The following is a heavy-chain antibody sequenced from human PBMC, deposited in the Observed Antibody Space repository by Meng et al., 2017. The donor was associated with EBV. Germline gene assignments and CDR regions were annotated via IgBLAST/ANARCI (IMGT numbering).Heavy chain of an antibody. CDR1: GDSXSSRSYY. Sequence: QLQLYQSGPGLVKPSXXLSLTXTVAGDSXSSRSYYWGWIRQSPGKGLEWSGNVYYSGNSYYNPSLKSRVTISVDTSKNQFYLKLISVTAADTAVYFCARVSFYDYWSGYSFNWFDPWGQGTLVTVSS. CDR3: ARVSFYDYWSGYSFNWFDP. CDR2: VYYSGNS. D-gene: IGHD3-3*01. J-gene: IGHJ5*02. V-gene: IGHV4-39*01.